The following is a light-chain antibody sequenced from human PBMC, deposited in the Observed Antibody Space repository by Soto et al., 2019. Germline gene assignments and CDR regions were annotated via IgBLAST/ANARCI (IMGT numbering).Light chain of an antibody. V-gene: IGLV2-14*01. CDR2: DVS. CDR1: SSDVGGYNY. J-gene: IGLJ1*01. CDR3: SSYTSSSTYV. Sequence: QSVLTQPASVSGSPGQSITISCTGTSSDVGGYNYVSWYQQHPGKAPKLMIYDVSNRPSGVSNRFSGYKSGNTASLTISVLQAEDEADYYCSSYTSSSTYVFGTGTKLTVL.